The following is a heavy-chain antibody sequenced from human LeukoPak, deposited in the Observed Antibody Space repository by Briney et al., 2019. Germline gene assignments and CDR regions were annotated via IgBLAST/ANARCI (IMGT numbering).Heavy chain of an antibody. CDR3: ARGLRYYGSGSYYANYYYYMDV. CDR2: INHSGST. J-gene: IGHJ6*03. V-gene: IGHV4-34*01. D-gene: IGHD3-10*01. CDR1: GGSFSGYY. Sequence: PSETLSLTCAVYGGSFSGYYWSWIRQPPGKGLEWIGEINHSGSTNYNPSLKSRVTISVDTSKNQFSLKLSSVTAADTAVYYCARGLRYYGSGSYYANYYYYMDVWGKGTTVTVSS.